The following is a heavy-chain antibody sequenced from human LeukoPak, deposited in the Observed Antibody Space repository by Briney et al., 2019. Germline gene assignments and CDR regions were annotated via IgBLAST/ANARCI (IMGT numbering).Heavy chain of an antibody. CDR1: GFTFSSYG. CDR2: INSDGSST. CDR3: ARGGYGDYGDY. Sequence: PGGSLRLSCAASGFTFSSYGMHWVRQAPGKGLVWVSRINSDGSSTSYADSVKGRFTISRDNAKNTLYLQMNSLRAEDTALYYCARGGYGDYGDYWGQGTLVTVSS. V-gene: IGHV3-74*01. J-gene: IGHJ4*02. D-gene: IGHD4-17*01.